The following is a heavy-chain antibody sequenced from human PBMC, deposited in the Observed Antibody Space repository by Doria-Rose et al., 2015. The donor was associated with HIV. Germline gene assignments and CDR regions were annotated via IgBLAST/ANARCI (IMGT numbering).Heavy chain of an antibody. CDR2: IYHSGNT. J-gene: IGHJ4*02. CDR1: GGSISSSNW. Sequence: QVQLQESGPGLVKPSGTLSLTCAVSGGSISSSNWWSWVRQPPGKGLEWIGQIYHSGNTNYNPSLKSRVTISADKSKNQFSLKLTPVTAADTAVYYCARDLGIQLWLGYWGQGTLVAVSS. CDR3: ARDLGIQLWLGY. D-gene: IGHD5-18*01. V-gene: IGHV4-4*02.